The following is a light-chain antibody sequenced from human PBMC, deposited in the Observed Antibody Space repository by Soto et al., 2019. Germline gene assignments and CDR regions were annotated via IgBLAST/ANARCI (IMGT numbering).Light chain of an antibody. CDR2: GSS. V-gene: IGKV3-15*01. Sequence: EIVMTQSQSTPSVSPGEGATLSCRASPSMSSSLDWYQQKPGQAPRLLLYGSSTRAAGIPARFSGSGSGTEFTLTSSRLQSEDSAVYYCQHYYDWPLTFGGGTRVQIK. CDR1: PSMSSS. CDR3: QHYYDWPLT. J-gene: IGKJ4*01.